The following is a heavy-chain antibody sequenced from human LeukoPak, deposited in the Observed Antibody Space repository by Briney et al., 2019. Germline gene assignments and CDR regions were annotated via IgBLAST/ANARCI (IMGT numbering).Heavy chain of an antibody. CDR1: GFAFSIYA. Sequence: GGSLRLSCAASGFAFSIYAMSWLRQPPGKGLEWVSTINANSGTTSYAASVRGRFTISRDNSKNTLYLQVNTLRADDTATYYCAKPISGGLAVTADWFHPWGQGTLVVVSS. CDR3: AKPISGGLAVTADWFHP. CDR2: INANSGTT. J-gene: IGHJ5*01. V-gene: IGHV3-23*01. D-gene: IGHD6-19*01.